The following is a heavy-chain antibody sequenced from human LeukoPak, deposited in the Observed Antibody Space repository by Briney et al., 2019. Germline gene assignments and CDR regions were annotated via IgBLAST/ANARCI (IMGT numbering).Heavy chain of an antibody. J-gene: IGHJ4*02. CDR3: ARYNWNYGY. CDR1: GFTVSSNY. CDR2: IYSGGSA. Sequence: QSGGSLRLSCAASGFTVSSNYMSWVRQAPGKGLEWASVIYSGGSAYYADSVKGRFTISRDNSKNTLYRQMNSVRAEDTAVYYCARYNWNYGYWGQGTLVTVSS. V-gene: IGHV3-53*01. D-gene: IGHD1-7*01.